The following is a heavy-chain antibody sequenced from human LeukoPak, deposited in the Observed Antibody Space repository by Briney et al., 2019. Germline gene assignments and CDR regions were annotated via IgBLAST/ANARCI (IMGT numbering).Heavy chain of an antibody. CDR2: INHSGST. Sequence: SETLSLTCAVYGGSFSGYYWSWIRQPPGKGLEWIGEINHSGSTNYNPSLKSRVTISVDTSKNQFSLKLSSVTAADTAVYYCARPLYSSSSGSDYWGQGTLVTVSS. CDR1: GGSFSGYY. D-gene: IGHD6-6*01. V-gene: IGHV4-34*01. CDR3: ARPLYSSSSGSDY. J-gene: IGHJ4*02.